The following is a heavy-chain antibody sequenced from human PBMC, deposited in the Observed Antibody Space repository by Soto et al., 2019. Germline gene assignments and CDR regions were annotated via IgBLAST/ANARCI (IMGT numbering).Heavy chain of an antibody. CDR2: IYYSGST. Sequence: QLQLQESGPGLVKPSETLSLTCTVSGGSISSSSYYWGWIRQPPGKGLEWIGSIYYSGSTYYNPSLKSRVTISVDTSKNQFSLKLSSVTAADTAVYYCARLTGHTGSDLYYWGQGTLVTVSS. D-gene: IGHD1-26*01. V-gene: IGHV4-39*01. CDR1: GGSISSSSYY. CDR3: ARLTGHTGSDLYY. J-gene: IGHJ4*02.